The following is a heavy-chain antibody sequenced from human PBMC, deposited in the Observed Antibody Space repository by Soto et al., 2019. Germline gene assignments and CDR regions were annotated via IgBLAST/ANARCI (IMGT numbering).Heavy chain of an antibody. CDR1: GGSISSSSYY. Sequence: QLQLQESGPGLVKPSETLSLTCTVSGGSISSSSYYWGWIRQPPGKGLEWIGSIYYSGSTNYNPSLKSRVTISVDTSKNQFSLKLSSVTAADTAVYYCASQPQGGYFDWLPPYYYYYMDVWGKGTTVTVSS. CDR3: ASQPQGGYFDWLPPYYYYYMDV. CDR2: IYYSGST. J-gene: IGHJ6*03. V-gene: IGHV4-39*01. D-gene: IGHD3-9*01.